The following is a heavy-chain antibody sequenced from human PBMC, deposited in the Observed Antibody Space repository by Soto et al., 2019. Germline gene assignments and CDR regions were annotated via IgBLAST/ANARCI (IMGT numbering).Heavy chain of an antibody. D-gene: IGHD4-4*01. J-gene: IGHJ4*02. CDR1: GVSISNPDYY. Sequence: QVQLQESGPGLVKPSQTRSLTCAVSGVSISNPDYYWNWIRQPPGKGMEWIGSIFFNGDTSYHPSLTRRLNISVDTAKMHLSPSLTSVTASDTAVYFCAGEGRLQGLDYWGQGAVVSVSS. CDR2: IFFNGDT. V-gene: IGHV4-30-4*01. CDR3: AGEGRLQGLDY.